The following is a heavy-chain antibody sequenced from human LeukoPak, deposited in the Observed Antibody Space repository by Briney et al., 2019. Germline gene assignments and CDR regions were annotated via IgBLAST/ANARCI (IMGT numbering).Heavy chain of an antibody. CDR3: ARHSLIQLWSGGFNY. J-gene: IGHJ4*02. CDR1: VYSLTTYW. CDR2: IYPGESET. D-gene: IGHD5-18*01. V-gene: IGHV5-51*01. Sequence: GESLKISCKGPVYSLTTYWIGWVRQMPGKGLEWMAIIYPGESETRYSPSFQGQVTISADKYISTAYLQWSSLKASDTAMYYCARHSLIQLWSGGFNYWGQGTLVSVSS.